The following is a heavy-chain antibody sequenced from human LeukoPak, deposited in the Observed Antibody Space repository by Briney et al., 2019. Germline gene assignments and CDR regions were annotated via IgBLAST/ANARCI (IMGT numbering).Heavy chain of an antibody. Sequence: SETLSLTCTVSGDSISDYWWNWLRRPPGKGLEWIGHISYKGASHYNPSLKSRVTISVDTSKNQFSLKLSSVTAADTAVYYCARGSEWFSYYYYMDVWGKGTTVTVSS. J-gene: IGHJ6*03. CDR2: ISYKGAS. CDR1: GDSISDYW. D-gene: IGHD3-3*01. CDR3: ARGSEWFSYYYYMDV. V-gene: IGHV4-59*01.